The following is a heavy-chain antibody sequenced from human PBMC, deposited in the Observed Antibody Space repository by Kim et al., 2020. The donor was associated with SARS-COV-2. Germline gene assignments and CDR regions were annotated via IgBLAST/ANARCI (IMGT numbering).Heavy chain of an antibody. Sequence: SETLSLTCTVSGVSISSYYWSWIRQPPGKGLEWIGYIYYSGSTNYNPSLKSRVTITVDTSKNQISLKLSSVTAADTAVYYCATYSTLSHGGHYFDYWGQG. D-gene: IGHD6-13*01. CDR1: GVSISSYY. CDR3: ATYSTLSHGGHYFDY. CDR2: IYYSGST. V-gene: IGHV4-59*08. J-gene: IGHJ4*02.